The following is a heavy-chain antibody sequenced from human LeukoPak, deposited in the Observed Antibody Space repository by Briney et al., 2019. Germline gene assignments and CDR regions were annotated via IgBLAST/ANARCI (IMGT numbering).Heavy chain of an antibody. CDR2: IYYSGSN. J-gene: IGHJ6*03. CDR1: GGSISSYY. CDR3: ARGGPPHPYYYYMDV. V-gene: IGHV4-59*01. Sequence: PSETLSLTCTVSGGSISSYYWSWIRQPPGKGLEWIGYIYYSGSNNYNPSLKSRVTISVDTSKNQFSLKLSSVTAADTAVYYCARGGPPHPYYYYMDVWGKGTTVTVSS.